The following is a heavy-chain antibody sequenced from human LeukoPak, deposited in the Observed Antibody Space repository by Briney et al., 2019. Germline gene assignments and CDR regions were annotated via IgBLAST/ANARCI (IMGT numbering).Heavy chain of an antibody. CDR2: INHSGST. CDR1: GGSFRGYY. Sequence: KASETLSLTCAVYGGSFRGYYWSWIRQPPGKGLEWIGEINHSGSTNYNPSLKSRVTISVDTSKNQFSLKLSSVTAADTAVYYCTRSVRRGILYYYYMDVWGKGTTVTVSS. CDR3: TRSVRRGILYYYYMDV. J-gene: IGHJ6*03. V-gene: IGHV4-34*01.